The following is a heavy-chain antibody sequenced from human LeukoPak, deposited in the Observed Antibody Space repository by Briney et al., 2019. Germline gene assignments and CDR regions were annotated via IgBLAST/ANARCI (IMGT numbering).Heavy chain of an antibody. CDR3: ARGGTVTTGPINY. V-gene: IGHV4-61*02. CDR2: IYTSGST. J-gene: IGHJ4*02. D-gene: IGHD4-17*01. Sequence: SQTVSLTCAVSGGSISSGSYYWSWIRQPAGKGLEWIGRIYTSGSTNYNPSLKSRVTLSVDTSKNQFSLKLSSVTAADTAVYYCARGGTVTTGPINYWGQGTLVTVSS. CDR1: GGSISSGSYY.